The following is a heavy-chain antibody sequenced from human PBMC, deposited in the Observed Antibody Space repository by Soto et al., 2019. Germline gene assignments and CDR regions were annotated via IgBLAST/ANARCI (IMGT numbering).Heavy chain of an antibody. CDR3: ARGQYYDILTCYYIWFDP. D-gene: IGHD3-9*01. J-gene: IGHJ5*02. Sequence: SETLSLTCAVYGGSFSGYYWSWIRQPPGKGLEWIGEINHSGSTNYNPSLKSRVTISVDTSKNQFSLKLSSVTAADTAVYYCARGQYYDILTCYYIWFDPWGQGTLVTVSS. CDR1: GGSFSGYY. V-gene: IGHV4-34*01. CDR2: INHSGST.